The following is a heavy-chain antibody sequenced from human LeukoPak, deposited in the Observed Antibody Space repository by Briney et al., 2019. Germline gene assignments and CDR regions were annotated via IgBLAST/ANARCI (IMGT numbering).Heavy chain of an antibody. Sequence: SVKVSCKASGGTFSSYAMSWVRQAPGQGLEWMGGIIPTFGTANYAQKFQGRVTITADKSTSTAYMELSSLRSEDTAVYYCARGVVPAASYYYYYYMDVWGKGTTVTVSS. CDR1: GGTFSSYA. V-gene: IGHV1-69*06. J-gene: IGHJ6*03. D-gene: IGHD2-2*01. CDR2: IIPTFGTA. CDR3: ARGVVPAASYYYYYYMDV.